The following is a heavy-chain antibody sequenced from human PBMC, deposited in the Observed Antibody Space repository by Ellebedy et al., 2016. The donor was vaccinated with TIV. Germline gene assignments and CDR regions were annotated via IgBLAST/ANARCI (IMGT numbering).Heavy chain of an antibody. Sequence: GESLKISCTASGLTFGDYAMSWVRQAPGKGLEWVSAITGGGVGTYYADSVKGRFTISRDNAKNSLYPQMNSLRAGDTAVYYCARAGLWFGEFYGMDVWGQGTTVTVSS. CDR3: ARAGLWFGEFYGMDV. CDR1: GLTFGDYA. D-gene: IGHD3-10*01. J-gene: IGHJ6*02. CDR2: ITGGGVGT. V-gene: IGHV3-23*01.